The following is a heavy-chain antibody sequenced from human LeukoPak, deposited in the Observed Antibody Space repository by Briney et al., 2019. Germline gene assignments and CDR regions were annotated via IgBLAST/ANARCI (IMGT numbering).Heavy chain of an antibody. Sequence: ASVKVSCKASGYTFASYDINWVRQATGQGLEWMGWMNPNSGNTGYAQKFQGRVTITRNTSISTAYMELSSLRSEDTAVYYCARGLYSSGWYVDYWGQGTLVTVSS. CDR1: GYTFASYD. J-gene: IGHJ4*02. CDR3: ARGLYSSGWYVDY. D-gene: IGHD6-19*01. V-gene: IGHV1-8*03. CDR2: MNPNSGNT.